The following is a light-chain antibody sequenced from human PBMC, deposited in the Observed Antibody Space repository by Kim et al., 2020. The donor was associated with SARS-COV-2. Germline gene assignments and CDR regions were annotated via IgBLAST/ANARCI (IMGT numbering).Light chain of an antibody. J-gene: IGLJ3*02. CDR1: SSDFGGYNY. CDR3: SSYTRSSTRV. V-gene: IGLV2-14*04. Sequence: GQSITISCTGTSSDFGGYNYVSWYQQHPGKAPKLMIYDVSKRPSGVSNRFSGSKSGNTASLTISGLQAEDEADYYCSSYTRSSTRVFGGGTQLTVL. CDR2: DVS.